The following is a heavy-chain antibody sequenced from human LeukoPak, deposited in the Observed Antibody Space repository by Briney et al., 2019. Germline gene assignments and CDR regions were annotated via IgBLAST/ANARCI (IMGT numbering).Heavy chain of an antibody. Sequence: GGSLRLSCAASGFTFSSYSMNWVRQAPGKGLEWVSSISSSSYIYYADSVKGRFTISRDNAKNSLYLQMNSLRAEDTAVYYCARAPLREYDFWSGYYDYFDYWGQGTLVTVSS. CDR3: ARAPLREYDFWSGYYDYFDY. CDR2: ISSSSYI. D-gene: IGHD3-3*01. V-gene: IGHV3-21*01. CDR1: GFTFSSYS. J-gene: IGHJ4*02.